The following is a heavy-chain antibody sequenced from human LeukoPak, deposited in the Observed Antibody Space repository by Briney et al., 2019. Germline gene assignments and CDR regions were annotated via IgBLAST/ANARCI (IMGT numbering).Heavy chain of an antibody. D-gene: IGHD2-2*02. CDR1: GYTFTGYY. Sequence: ASVKVSCKASGYTFTGYYMHWVRQAPGQGLEWMGWINPNSGGTNYAQKFQGWVTVTRDTSISTAYMELSRLRSDDTAVYYCARAGEIVPAAIRYFDYWGQGTLVTVSS. J-gene: IGHJ4*02. V-gene: IGHV1-2*04. CDR3: ARAGEIVPAAIRYFDY. CDR2: INPNSGGT.